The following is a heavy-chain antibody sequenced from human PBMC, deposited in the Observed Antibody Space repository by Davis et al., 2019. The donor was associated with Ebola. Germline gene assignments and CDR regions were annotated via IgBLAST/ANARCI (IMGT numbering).Heavy chain of an antibody. CDR1: GFTFSSYW. CDR3: ARGATVVKALDY. D-gene: IGHD4-23*01. V-gene: IGHV3-7*01. J-gene: IGHJ4*02. Sequence: PGGSLRLSCAVSGFTFSSYWMNWVRQAPGKGLEWVAIIKQDGSEKYYVDSVKGRFTISRDNAKNSLFLQMDSLRAEDTAVYYCARGATVVKALDYWGQGTLVTVSS. CDR2: IKQDGSEK.